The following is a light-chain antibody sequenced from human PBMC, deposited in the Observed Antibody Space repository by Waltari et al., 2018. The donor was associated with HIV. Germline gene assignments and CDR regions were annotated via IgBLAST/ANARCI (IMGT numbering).Light chain of an antibody. CDR3: MQGTYWPET. CDR1: QSLVFSDGNTY. V-gene: IGKV2-30*01. Sequence: DVVMTQSPLSLPVTLGQPASISCKSSQSLVFSDGNTYLSWFHQRPGQSPRRLVYKVSNRDSGVPDRVSGSGSGTDFTLNISRVEAEDVGVYYCMQGTYWPETFGQGTKVEIK. J-gene: IGKJ1*01. CDR2: KVS.